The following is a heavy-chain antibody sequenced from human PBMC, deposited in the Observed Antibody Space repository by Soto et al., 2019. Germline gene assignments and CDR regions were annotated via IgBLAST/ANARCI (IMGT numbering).Heavy chain of an antibody. D-gene: IGHD3-10*01. CDR1: GFTFNNYA. CDR2: IICGGDTT. J-gene: IGHJ4*02. Sequence: EVQLLESGGGLVQPGGSLRLSCAASGFTFNNYAMTWVRQAPGKGLEWFSAIICGGDTTSYADSVKGRFTVSRDGSKNTLYLQMSSLRAEDTALYYCAKGRGGSGSLTPRVDFWGQGTLVTVSS. CDR3: AKGRGGSGSLTPRVDF. V-gene: IGHV3-23*01.